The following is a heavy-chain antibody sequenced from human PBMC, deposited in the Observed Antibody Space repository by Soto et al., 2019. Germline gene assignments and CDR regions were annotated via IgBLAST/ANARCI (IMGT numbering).Heavy chain of an antibody. Sequence: LRLSCAASGFTFGSYWMSWVRQAPGKGLEWVANIKQDGSEKYYVDSVKGRFTISRDNAKNSLYLQMNSLRAEDTAVYYCAKHDYGGNLPYYYGMDVWGQGTTVTVS. CDR2: IKQDGSEK. D-gene: IGHD4-17*01. V-gene: IGHV3-7*03. J-gene: IGHJ6*02. CDR1: GFTFGSYW. CDR3: AKHDYGGNLPYYYGMDV.